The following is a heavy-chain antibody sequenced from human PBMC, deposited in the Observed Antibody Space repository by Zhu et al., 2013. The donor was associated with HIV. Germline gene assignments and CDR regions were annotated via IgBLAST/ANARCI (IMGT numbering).Heavy chain of an antibody. CDR3: ARGVLITFGGIYRSTLRVWDV. V-gene: IGHV4-34*01. CDR2: INHSGST. CDR1: GGSFSGYY. J-gene: IGHJ6*01. Sequence: QVQLQQWGAGLLKPSETLSLTCAVYGGSFSGYYWSWIRQPPGKGLEWIGEINHSGSTNYNPSLKSRVTISVDTSKNQFSLKLSSVTAADTAVYYCARGVLITFGGIYRSTLRVWDVWG. D-gene: IGHD3-16*01.